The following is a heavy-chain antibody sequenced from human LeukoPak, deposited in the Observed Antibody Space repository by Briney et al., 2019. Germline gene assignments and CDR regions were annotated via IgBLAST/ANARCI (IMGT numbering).Heavy chain of an antibody. D-gene: IGHD7-27*01. Sequence: GGSLRLSCAASGFTFSSYAMHWVRQAPGKGLEWVAVISYDGSNKYYADSVKGRFTISRDNSKNTLYLRMNSVRAEDTAVYYCAKGGPTGDLRSPGRDWWGQGALVTVSS. CDR2: ISYDGSNK. CDR1: GFTFSSYA. CDR3: AKGGPTGDLRSPGRDW. V-gene: IGHV3-30-3*01. J-gene: IGHJ4*02.